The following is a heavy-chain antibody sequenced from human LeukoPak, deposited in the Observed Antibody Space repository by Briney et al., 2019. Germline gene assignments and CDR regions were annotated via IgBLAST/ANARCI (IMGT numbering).Heavy chain of an antibody. D-gene: IGHD4-23*01. CDR3: ARDPGGKIKYYFDY. V-gene: IGHV3-33*01. J-gene: IGHJ4*02. Sequence: GGSLRLSCAASGFTFSSYGMHWVRQAPGKGLEWVAVIWYDGSNKYYADSVKGRFTISRDNSKTTPYLQMNSLSAEDTAVYYCARDPGGKIKYYFDYWGQGTLVTVSS. CDR1: GFTFSSYG. CDR2: IWYDGSNK.